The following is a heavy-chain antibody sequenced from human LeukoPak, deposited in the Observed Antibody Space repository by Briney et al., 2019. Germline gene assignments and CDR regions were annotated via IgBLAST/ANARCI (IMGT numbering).Heavy chain of an antibody. CDR1: GFTFSSYW. Sequence: GGSLRLSCAASGFTFSSYWMSWVRQAPGKGLEWVANIKQDGSEKYYVDSVKGRFTISRDNAKNSLYLQMNSLRAEDTAVYYCARDALRYCSGGSCYSEYSDYWGQGTLVTVSS. CDR3: ARDALRYCSGGSCYSEYSDY. V-gene: IGHV3-7*03. J-gene: IGHJ4*02. D-gene: IGHD2-15*01. CDR2: IKQDGSEK.